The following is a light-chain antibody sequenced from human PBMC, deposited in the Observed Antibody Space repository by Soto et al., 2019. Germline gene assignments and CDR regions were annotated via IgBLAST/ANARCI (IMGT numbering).Light chain of an antibody. CDR3: QQANSFPIT. CDR2: DAS. Sequence: DIQMTQSPSSLSASVGDRVTITCRASQDISDFLAWYQQRPGKIPNLLVYDASTLQSGVPTRFSGSGSGTDFTLTISSLQPEDFATYYCQQANSFPITLGQGTRLEIK. J-gene: IGKJ5*01. CDR1: QDISDF. V-gene: IGKV1-27*01.